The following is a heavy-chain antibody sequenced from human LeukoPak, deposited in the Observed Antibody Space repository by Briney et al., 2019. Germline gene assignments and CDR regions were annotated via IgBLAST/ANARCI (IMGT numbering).Heavy chain of an antibody. CDR1: GFTFSNYW. CDR3: ARDPFYDDADFDQ. J-gene: IGHJ4*02. V-gene: IGHV3-74*01. D-gene: IGHD2/OR15-2a*01. CDR2: IKSDGSST. Sequence: PGGSLRLSCAASGFTFSNYWMHWVRQAPGKGLVWVSRIKSDGSSTTYADSVKGRFTISRDNAKNMVYLQMNGLRAEDTAVYYCARDPFYDDADFDQWGQGTLVTVSS.